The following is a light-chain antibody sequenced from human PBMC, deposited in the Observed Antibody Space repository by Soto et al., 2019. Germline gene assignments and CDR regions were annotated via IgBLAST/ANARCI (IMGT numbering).Light chain of an antibody. CDR3: QQTYSTPIT. J-gene: IGKJ5*01. CDR1: QSITTF. Sequence: DIQMTQSPSSLSASVGDRVTITCRASQSITTFLNWYQQKPGKAPQLLVYAASSLQSGVPSRFSGSGSGTHFTLTIGSLQPEDFATYYCQQTYSTPITFGQGTRLEI. V-gene: IGKV1-39*01. CDR2: AAS.